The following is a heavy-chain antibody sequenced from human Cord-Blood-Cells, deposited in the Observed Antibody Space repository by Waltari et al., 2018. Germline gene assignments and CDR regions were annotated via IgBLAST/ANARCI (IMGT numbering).Heavy chain of an antibody. CDR2: ISWNSGSI. J-gene: IGHJ6*04. Sequence: EVQLVESGGGLVQPGRSLRLSCSASGFTFDDYAMHWVRQAPGKGLEWVSGISWNSGSIGYADSVKGRFTISRDNAKNSLYLQMNSLRAEDMALYYCAKGGMDVWGKGTTVTVSS. CDR1: GFTFDDYA. V-gene: IGHV3-9*03. CDR3: AKGGMDV.